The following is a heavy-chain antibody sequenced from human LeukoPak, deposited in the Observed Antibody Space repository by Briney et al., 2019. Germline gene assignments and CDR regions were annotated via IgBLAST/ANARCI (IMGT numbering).Heavy chain of an antibody. CDR3: ARRVLQLSGLVD. CDR1: GYTFTSYG. V-gene: IGHV1-18*01. J-gene: IGHJ4*02. D-gene: IGHD5-24*01. Sequence: ASVKVSCKASGYTFTSYGISWVRQAPGQGLEWMGWISANNGNTNYAQKIQGRVTMTTDTSTSTAYMELRSLRSDDTAVYYCARRVLQLSGLVDWGQGTLVTVSS. CDR2: ISANNGNT.